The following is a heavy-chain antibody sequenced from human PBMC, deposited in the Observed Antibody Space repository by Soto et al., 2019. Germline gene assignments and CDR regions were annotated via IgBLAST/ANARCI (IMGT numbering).Heavy chain of an antibody. V-gene: IGHV3-11*06. Sequence: PGGSLRLSCAASGFTFSDYYMSWIRQAPGKGLEWVSYISSSSSYTNYADSVKGRFTISRDNAKNSLYLQMNSLRAEDTAVYYCARDRPVLRFLEWSTGDYYYGMDVWGQGTTVTVSS. CDR1: GFTFSDYY. D-gene: IGHD3-3*01. CDR2: ISSSSSYT. CDR3: ARDRPVLRFLEWSTGDYYYGMDV. J-gene: IGHJ6*02.